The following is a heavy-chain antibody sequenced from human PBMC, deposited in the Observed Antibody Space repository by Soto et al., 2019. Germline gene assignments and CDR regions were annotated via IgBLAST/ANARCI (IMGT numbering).Heavy chain of an antibody. V-gene: IGHV3-64*01. CDR3: ARSLIAKYFDWLLWFDP. D-gene: IGHD3-9*01. J-gene: IGHJ5*02. CDR1: GFTFSSYA. CDR2: ISSNGGST. Sequence: GGSLRLSCAASGFTFSSYAMHWVRQAPGKGLEYVSAISSNGGSTYYANSVKGRFTISRDNSKNTLYLQMGSLRAEDMAVYYCARSLIAKYFDWLLWFDPWGQGTLVTVSS.